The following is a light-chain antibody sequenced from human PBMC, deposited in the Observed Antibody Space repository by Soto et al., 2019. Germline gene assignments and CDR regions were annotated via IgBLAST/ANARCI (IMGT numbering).Light chain of an antibody. Sequence: DIQMTHSPSTLSASVGDRVTITCRASQSISSWLAWYQQKPGKAPKLLIYDASSLESGVPSRFSGSGSGTDFTLTISSLQPDDFATYYCQQYNSYPWTFGQGTKVDIK. CDR2: DAS. J-gene: IGKJ1*01. CDR1: QSISSW. V-gene: IGKV1-5*01. CDR3: QQYNSYPWT.